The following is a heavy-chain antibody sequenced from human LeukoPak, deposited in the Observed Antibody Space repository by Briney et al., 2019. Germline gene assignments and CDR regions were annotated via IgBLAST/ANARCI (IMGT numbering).Heavy chain of an antibody. Sequence: EASVKVSCKASGYTFTGYYMHWVRQAPGQGLEWMGWINPNSGGTNYAQKFQGRVTMTRDTSISTAYMELSRLRSDDTAVYYCARIPSRRDGYNSDYWGQGTLVTVSS. J-gene: IGHJ4*02. CDR2: INPNSGGT. CDR1: GYTFTGYY. D-gene: IGHD5-24*01. V-gene: IGHV1-2*02. CDR3: ARIPSRRDGYNSDY.